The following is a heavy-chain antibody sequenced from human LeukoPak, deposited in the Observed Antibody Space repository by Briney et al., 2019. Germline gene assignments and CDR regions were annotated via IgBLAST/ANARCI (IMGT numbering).Heavy chain of an antibody. J-gene: IGHJ3*02. CDR1: GFTFSSYA. CDR3: AYSGSYTEAFDI. D-gene: IGHD1-26*01. CDR2: ISGSGGST. Sequence: PGGSLRLSCAASGFTFSSYAMSWVRQAPGKGLEWVSAISGSGGSTYYADSVKGRFTISRDNSKSTLYLQMNSLRAEDTAVYYCAYSGSYTEAFDIWGQGTMVTVSS. V-gene: IGHV3-23*01.